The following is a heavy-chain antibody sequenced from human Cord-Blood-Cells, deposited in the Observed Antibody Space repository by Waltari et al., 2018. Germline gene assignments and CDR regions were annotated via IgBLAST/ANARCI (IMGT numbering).Heavy chain of an antibody. V-gene: IGHV1-69*09. D-gene: IGHD6-6*01. CDR2: IIPILGIA. CDR1: GGTFSSYA. Sequence: QVQLVQSGAEVKKPGSSVKVSCKASGGTFSSYAISWVRQAPGHGLEWMGRIIPILGIANYAQKFQGRVTITADKSTSTAYMELSSLRSEDTAVYYCARDGAEYSSSYYYYYMDVWGKGTTVTVSS. J-gene: IGHJ6*03. CDR3: ARDGAEYSSSYYYYYMDV.